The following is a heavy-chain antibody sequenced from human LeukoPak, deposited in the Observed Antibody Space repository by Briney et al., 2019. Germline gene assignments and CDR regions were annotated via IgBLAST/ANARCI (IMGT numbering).Heavy chain of an antibody. CDR1: GFIFRNYW. J-gene: IGHJ4*02. V-gene: IGHV3-74*01. CDR3: ARDFAGDRDY. Sequence: PGGSLRLSCAASGFIFRNYWMHWVRQAPGKGLVWVARINQNGITTTYTDSVKGRFTISRDNAKNTLYLQMNSLRAEDTAVYYCARDFAGDRDYWGQGTLVTVSS. D-gene: IGHD4-17*01. CDR2: INQNGITT.